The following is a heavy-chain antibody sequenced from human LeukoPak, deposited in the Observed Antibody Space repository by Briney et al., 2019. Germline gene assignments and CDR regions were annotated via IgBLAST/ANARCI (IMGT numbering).Heavy chain of an antibody. CDR1: GDSISSYY. V-gene: IGHV4-4*07. J-gene: IGHJ4*02. CDR2: LYASGTT. D-gene: IGHD1-26*01. CDR3: ARATYSGDTSYVFDY. Sequence: PSETLSLTCTVSGDSISSYYWNWFRQPAGKGREWIGRLYASGTTSYNPSLESRVSMSLATSKNQFSLKLNSVTAADTAVYYCARATYSGDTSYVFDYWGQGTLVSVSS.